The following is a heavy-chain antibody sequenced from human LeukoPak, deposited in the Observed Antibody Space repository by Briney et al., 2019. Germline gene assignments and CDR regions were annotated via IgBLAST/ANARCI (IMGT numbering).Heavy chain of an antibody. J-gene: IGHJ5*02. Sequence: ASVKVSCKASGYTFTSYGISWVRQAPGQRLEWMGWINGANGDTKYSQRLQGRVTITRDTSANTVYMELNSLRFEDTAVYYCATERLGDAWFDPWGQGTLVTVSS. CDR3: ATERLGDAWFDP. CDR1: GYTFTSYG. V-gene: IGHV1-3*01. D-gene: IGHD3-10*01. CDR2: INGANGDT.